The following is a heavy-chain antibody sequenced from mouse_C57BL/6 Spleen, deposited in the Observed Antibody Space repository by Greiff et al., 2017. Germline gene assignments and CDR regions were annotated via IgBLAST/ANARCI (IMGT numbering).Heavy chain of an antibody. V-gene: IGHV1-53*01. Sequence: QVQLQQPGTELVKPGASVKLSCKASGYTFTSYWMHWVKQRPGQGLEWIGNINPSNGGTNYNEKFKSKATLTVDKSSSTAYMQLSSLTSEYSAVYYCARSRRTGTAFDYWGQGTTLTVSS. CDR2: INPSNGGT. CDR1: GYTFTSYW. D-gene: IGHD4-1*01. CDR3: ARSRRTGTAFDY. J-gene: IGHJ2*01.